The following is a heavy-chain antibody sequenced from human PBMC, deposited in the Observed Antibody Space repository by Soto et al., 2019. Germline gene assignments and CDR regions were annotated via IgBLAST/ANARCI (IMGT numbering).Heavy chain of an antibody. D-gene: IGHD3-10*01. V-gene: IGHV1-18*01. CDR2: ISAYNGNT. J-gene: IGHJ6*02. CDR3: VRERVGCPHV. CDR1: GYTFTSYG. Sequence: QVQLVQSGAEVKKPGASVKVSCKASGYTFTSYGISWVRQAPGQGLEWMGWISAYNGNTNYAQKLQGRVTMTTDTSTSTAYTELRSLRSHVSHVYYSVRERVGCPHVWGQGTTVTVSS.